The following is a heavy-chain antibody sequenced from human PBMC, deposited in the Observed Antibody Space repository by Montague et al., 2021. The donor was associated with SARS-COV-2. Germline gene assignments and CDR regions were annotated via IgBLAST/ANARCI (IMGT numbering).Heavy chain of an antibody. CDR1: GGSISGGGYY. CDR3: ARGGTSKTIFGVVTHVLEVDV. D-gene: IGHD3-3*01. V-gene: IGHV4-31*03. J-gene: IGHJ6*04. Sequence: TLSLICTVSGGSISGGGYYWSWIRQHPGKGLEWIGYIYYSGSTYYNPSLKSRVTISVDTSKNQFPLKLSSVTAADTAVYYCARGGTSKTIFGVVTHVLEVDVWGKGTTVTVSS. CDR2: IYYSGST.